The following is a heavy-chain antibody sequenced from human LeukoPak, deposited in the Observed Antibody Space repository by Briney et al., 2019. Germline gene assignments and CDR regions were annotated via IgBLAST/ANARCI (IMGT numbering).Heavy chain of an antibody. CDR1: GGSFSGYY. V-gene: IGHV4-34*01. D-gene: IGHD3-22*01. J-gene: IGHJ4*02. Sequence: SETLSLACAVYGGSFSGYYWSWIRQTPGKGLEWIGEINHSGSTNYNPSLKSRVTISVDTSKNQFSLKLSSVTASDTAVYYCARALVVIRYFDYWGQGTLVTVSS. CDR2: INHSGST. CDR3: ARALVVIRYFDY.